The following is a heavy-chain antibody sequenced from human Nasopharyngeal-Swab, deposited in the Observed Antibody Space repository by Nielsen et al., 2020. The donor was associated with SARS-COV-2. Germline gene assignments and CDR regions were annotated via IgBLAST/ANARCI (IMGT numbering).Heavy chain of an antibody. CDR3: ATGPAVVPAAIGPLFDYYYYYGMDV. CDR1: GYTLTELS. CDR2: FDPEDGET. V-gene: IGHV1-24*01. Sequence: SVNVSCKVSGYTLTELSMHWVRPAPGKGLEWMGGFDPEDGETIYAQKFQGRVTMTEDTSTDTAYMELSSLRSEDTAVYYCATGPAVVPAAIGPLFDYYYYYGMDVWGQGTTVTVSS. J-gene: IGHJ6*02. D-gene: IGHD2-2*01.